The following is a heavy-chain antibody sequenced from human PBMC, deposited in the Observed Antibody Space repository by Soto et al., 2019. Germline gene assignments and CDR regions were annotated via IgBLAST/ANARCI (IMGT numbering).Heavy chain of an antibody. CDR2: ISGSGGST. D-gene: IGHD2-2*01. CDR3: ANIRGGGSSSSCPGPDHY. V-gene: IGHV3-23*01. J-gene: IGHJ4*02. Sequence: GGPLRHPCAASGFTCGCYAMSCVLQTPGKGLEWVSAISGSGGSTYYADSVKGRFTISRDNSKNTLYLQMNNLRAEDTAVYYCANIRGGGSSSSCPGPDHYWGQGTLVTVSS. CDR1: GFTCGCYA.